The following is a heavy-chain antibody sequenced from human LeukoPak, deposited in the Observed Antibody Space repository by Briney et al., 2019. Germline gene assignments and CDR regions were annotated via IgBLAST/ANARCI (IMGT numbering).Heavy chain of an antibody. Sequence: ASVKVSCKASGYTFTSYGISWVRQAPGQGLEWMGWISAYNGNTNYAQKLQGRVTMTTDTSTSTAYMELRSLRPDDTAVYYCARYVIYYDSSGYLSSWGQGTLVTVSS. D-gene: IGHD3-22*01. J-gene: IGHJ4*02. CDR1: GYTFTSYG. V-gene: IGHV1-18*01. CDR3: ARYVIYYDSSGYLSS. CDR2: ISAYNGNT.